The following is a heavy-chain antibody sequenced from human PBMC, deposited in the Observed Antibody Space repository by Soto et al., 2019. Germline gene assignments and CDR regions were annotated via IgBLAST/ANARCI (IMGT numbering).Heavy chain of an antibody. CDR2: ISSSGSTI. Sequence: PGGSLRLSCAASGFTFSSYEMNWVRQAPGKGLEWVSYISSSGSTIYYADSVKGRFTISRDNAKNSLYLQMNSLRAEDTAVYYCARDHPSYDILTGFSLAVDYWGQGTLVTVSS. V-gene: IGHV3-48*03. CDR3: ARDHPSYDILTGFSLAVDY. CDR1: GFTFSSYE. J-gene: IGHJ4*02. D-gene: IGHD3-9*01.